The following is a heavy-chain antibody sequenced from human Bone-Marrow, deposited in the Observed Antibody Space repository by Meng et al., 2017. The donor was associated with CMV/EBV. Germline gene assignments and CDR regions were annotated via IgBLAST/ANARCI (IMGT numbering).Heavy chain of an antibody. V-gene: IGHV3-11*01. CDR2: ISNSGSSI. CDR3: TRDHSRYCSSTSCYSGYYYYVMDV. Sequence: GESLKISCAASGFTFSDYSMSWIRQAPGRGLEWISYISNSGSSIYYADSVKGRFTISRDNAKNSLCLQMNSLGAEDTAVYYCTRDHSRYCSSTSCYSGYYYYVMDVWGQGTTVTVSS. D-gene: IGHD2-2*01. CDR1: GFTFSDYS. J-gene: IGHJ6*02.